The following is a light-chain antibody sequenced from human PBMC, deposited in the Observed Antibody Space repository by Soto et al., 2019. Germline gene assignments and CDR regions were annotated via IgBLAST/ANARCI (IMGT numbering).Light chain of an antibody. CDR3: HQYGSSPQT. V-gene: IGKV3-20*01. CDR2: GAS. CDR1: QSVSSSF. J-gene: IGKJ1*01. Sequence: EIVLAQSPGTLSLSPGESATLSCRASQSVSSSFLAWYQQKAGQAPRLLIYGASRRATGIPDRFSGSGSGTDFTLTISRLEPEDFAVYYCHQYGSSPQTFGQGTKVDIK.